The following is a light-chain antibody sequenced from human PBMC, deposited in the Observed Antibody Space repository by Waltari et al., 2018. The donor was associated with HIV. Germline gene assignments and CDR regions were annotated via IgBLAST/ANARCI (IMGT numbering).Light chain of an antibody. J-gene: IGLJ2*01. Sequence: QLVLTQSPSASASQGASVKLTCTLSSGHSSYVIAWHQQQPKKGPRYLMKLNSDGSHFKGDGIPDRFSGSSSGAERYLTISSLQSEDEADYYCQTWGTGIVVFGGGTKLTVL. V-gene: IGLV4-69*01. CDR2: LNSDGSH. CDR1: SGHSSYV. CDR3: QTWGTGIVV.